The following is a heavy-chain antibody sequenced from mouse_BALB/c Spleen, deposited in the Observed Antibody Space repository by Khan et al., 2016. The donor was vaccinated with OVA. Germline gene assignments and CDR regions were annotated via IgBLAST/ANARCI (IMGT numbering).Heavy chain of an antibody. J-gene: IGHJ2*01. CDR2: IESNGGSI. CDR3: ARSTI. V-gene: IGHV5-6-3*01. D-gene: IGHD2-12*01. Sequence: EVQLVEPGGGIVQPGGALIRSCAAARFTISSYGMSSVRQTPDKRLELVATIESNGGSIDHPDSVKRRFTISGDNAKNALYLQMRSLKSEDTAMYCSARSTIWGQGTTLTVSS. CDR1: RFTISSYG.